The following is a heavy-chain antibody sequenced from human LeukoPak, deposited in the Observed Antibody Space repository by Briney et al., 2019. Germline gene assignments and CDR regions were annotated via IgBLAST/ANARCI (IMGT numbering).Heavy chain of an antibody. CDR2: ITSNGDRT. J-gene: IGHJ4*02. D-gene: IGHD2-15*01. CDR1: GFTFSSYA. V-gene: IGHV3-64D*09. CDR3: VKAAGCGSSCYIIDF. Sequence: GGSLRLSCAGSGFTFSSYAMSWVRQAPGKGLEHVSLITSNGDRTYYTDPVKGRFTISRDNSKNTLYLQMSSLRAEDAAVYYCVKAAGCGSSCYIIDFWGQGTLVTVSS.